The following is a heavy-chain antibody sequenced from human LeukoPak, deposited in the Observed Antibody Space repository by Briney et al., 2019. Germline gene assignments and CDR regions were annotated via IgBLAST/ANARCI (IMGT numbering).Heavy chain of an antibody. V-gene: IGHV3-53*05. Sequence: GGSLRLSCAASGFTVSSNYMSWVRQAPGKGLEWVSIIYSGGSTFYADSAKGRVTISRDNSKSTLYLQMDRLRAEDTAVYYCARVGSYLSAFDIWGQGTMVTVSS. CDR1: GFTVSSNY. CDR2: IYSGGST. CDR3: ARVGSYLSAFDI. J-gene: IGHJ3*02. D-gene: IGHD3-10*01.